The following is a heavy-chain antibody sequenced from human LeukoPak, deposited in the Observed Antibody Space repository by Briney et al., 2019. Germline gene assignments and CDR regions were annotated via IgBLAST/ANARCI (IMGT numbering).Heavy chain of an antibody. Sequence: GRSLRLSCAASGFTFSSYAMHWVRQAPGKGLEWVAVISYDGSNKYYADSVKGRFTISRDNSKNTLYLQMNSLRAEDTAVYYCARVRGGDFDYWGQGTLVTVSS. J-gene: IGHJ4*02. CDR3: ARVRGGDFDY. CDR1: GFTFSSYA. D-gene: IGHD2-21*01. CDR2: ISYDGSNK. V-gene: IGHV3-30*01.